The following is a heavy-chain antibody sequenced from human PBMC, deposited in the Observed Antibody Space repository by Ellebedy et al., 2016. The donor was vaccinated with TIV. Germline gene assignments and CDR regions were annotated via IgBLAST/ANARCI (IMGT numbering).Heavy chain of an antibody. CDR3: VAGRGWLFDY. CDR1: GFTFSTYW. CDR2: IQGDGSEK. V-gene: IGHV3-7*03. Sequence: PGGSLRLSCAASGFTFSTYWMNWVRQGPGKGLEWVANIQGDGSEKNYVDSVWGRFTISRDNAKNSLYLQMNSLRAEDTAVYYCVAGRGWLFDYWGQGILVSVS. J-gene: IGHJ4*02. D-gene: IGHD6-19*01.